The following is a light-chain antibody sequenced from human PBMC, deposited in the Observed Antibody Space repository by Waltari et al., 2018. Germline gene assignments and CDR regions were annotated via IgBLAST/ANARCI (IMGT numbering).Light chain of an antibody. J-gene: IGKJ1*01. CDR3: QHYVRLPAT. Sequence: EIVLTQSPGILSLSPGERATLSCRASQSVSRALAWYQQKPGQAPRPLIYGASSRATDIPDRFSGSGSGTDFSLTISRLEPEDFAVYYCQHYVRLPATFGQGTKVEIK. CDR1: QSVSRA. CDR2: GAS. V-gene: IGKV3-20*01.